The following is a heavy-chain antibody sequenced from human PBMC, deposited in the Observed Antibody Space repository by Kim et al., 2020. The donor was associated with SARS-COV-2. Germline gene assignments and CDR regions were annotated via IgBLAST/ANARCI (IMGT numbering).Heavy chain of an antibody. D-gene: IGHD6-19*01. CDR3: ARDKTIGIAVAGTNPIDY. V-gene: IGHV3-21*01. J-gene: IGHJ4*02. Sequence: GGSLRLSCAASGFTFSSYSMNWVRQAPGKGLEWVSSISSSSSYIYYADSVKGRFTISRDNAKNSLYLQMNSLRAEDTAVYYCARDKTIGIAVAGTNPIDYWGQGTLVTVSS. CDR2: ISSSSSYI. CDR1: GFTFSSYS.